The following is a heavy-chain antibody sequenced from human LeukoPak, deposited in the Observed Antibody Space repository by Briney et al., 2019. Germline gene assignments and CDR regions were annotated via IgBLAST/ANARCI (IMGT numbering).Heavy chain of an antibody. CDR1: GFTFSSYS. CDR3: ARDGTWGYYMDV. CDR2: ISSSSSYI. J-gene: IGHJ6*03. V-gene: IGHV3-21*01. D-gene: IGHD2-15*01. Sequence: GGSLRLSCAASGFTFSSYSMNWVRQAPGKRLEWVSSISSSSSYIYYADSVKGRFTISRDNAKNSLYLQMNSLRAEDTAVYYCARDGTWGYYMDVWGKGTTVTVSS.